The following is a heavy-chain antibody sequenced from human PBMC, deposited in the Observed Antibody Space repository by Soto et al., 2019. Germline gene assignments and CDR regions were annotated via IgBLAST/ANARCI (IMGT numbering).Heavy chain of an antibody. J-gene: IGHJ3*02. CDR2: IIPIFGTA. Sequence: QVQLVQSGAEVKKPGSSVKVSCKASGGTFSSYAISWVRQAPGQGLEWMGGIIPIFGTANYAQKFQGRVTITADESTSKDYMELSRLRSEDTAVYYCARDRYYYDSSGGYDAFDIWGQGTMVTVSS. D-gene: IGHD3-22*01. V-gene: IGHV1-69*01. CDR3: ARDRYYYDSSGGYDAFDI. CDR1: GGTFSSYA.